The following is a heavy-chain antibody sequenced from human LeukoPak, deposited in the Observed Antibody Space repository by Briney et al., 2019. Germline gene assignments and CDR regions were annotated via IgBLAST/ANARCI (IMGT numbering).Heavy chain of an antibody. CDR3: AKDPPKGNVRGVERGRSGDY. CDR2: ISYDGSYR. Sequence: GGSLRLSCVASGFTDYAIHWVRQAPGKVLEWVAVISYDGSYRYYADSVKGRFTISRDNSKNTLYLQMNSLRAEDTAVYYCAKDPPKGNVRGVERGRSGDYWGQGTLVTVSS. D-gene: IGHD3-10*01. J-gene: IGHJ4*02. CDR1: GFTDYA. V-gene: IGHV3-30*04.